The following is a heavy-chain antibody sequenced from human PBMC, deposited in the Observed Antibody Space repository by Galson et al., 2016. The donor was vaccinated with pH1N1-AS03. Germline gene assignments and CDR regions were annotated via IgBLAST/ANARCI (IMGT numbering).Heavy chain of an antibody. CDR2: ISGSGGDT. Sequence: SLRLSCAASGFTFSSYAMSWVRQAPGKGLDWVSSISGSGGDTYYAESVKGRFTISRDNTDNTLYLQMDSLRAEDTAIYYCAKDRLTSLVVQGGFDHWGQGSLVTVSS. CDR3: AKDRLTSLVVQGGFDH. CDR1: GFTFSSYA. V-gene: IGHV3-23*01. D-gene: IGHD3-16*01. J-gene: IGHJ4*02.